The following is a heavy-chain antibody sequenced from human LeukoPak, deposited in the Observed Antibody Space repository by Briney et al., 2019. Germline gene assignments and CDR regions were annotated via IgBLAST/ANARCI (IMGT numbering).Heavy chain of an antibody. V-gene: IGHV3-30*18. D-gene: IGHD3-3*01. CDR1: GFTFSSFG. J-gene: IGHJ6*02. Sequence: PGSSLGFSCPASGFTFSSFGMNWVRQAQGKGLDGVEVNSYEGSIKNYANSVKGRFTISRDNSKNTLYLQMNSLRAEDTAVYYCAKDGGERTYYDFWSGWTADYYYYGMDVWGQGTTVTVSS. CDR2: NSYEGSIK. CDR3: AKDGGERTYYDFWSGWTADYYYYGMDV.